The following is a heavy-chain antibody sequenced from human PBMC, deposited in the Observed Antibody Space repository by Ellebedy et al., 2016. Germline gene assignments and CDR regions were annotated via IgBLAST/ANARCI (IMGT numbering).Heavy chain of an antibody. D-gene: IGHD5-12*01. CDR3: ARDLLPTSPYSGYRSGYYGMDV. Sequence: AGSLRLSXAASGFTFSDYYMSWIRQAPGKGLEWVSYISSSGSTIYYADSVKGRFTISRDNAKNSLYLQMNSLRAEDTAVYYCARDLLPTSPYSGYRSGYYGMDVWGQGTTVTVSS. V-gene: IGHV3-11*01. CDR2: ISSSGSTI. J-gene: IGHJ6*02. CDR1: GFTFSDYY.